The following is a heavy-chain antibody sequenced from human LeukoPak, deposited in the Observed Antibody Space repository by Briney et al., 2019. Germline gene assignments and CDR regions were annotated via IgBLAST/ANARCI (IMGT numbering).Heavy chain of an antibody. Sequence: GGSLRLSCAASGFTFNTYGMHWVRQAPDKGLEWVAFIRYDGADKYYADSVKGRFAISRDNSKNTLYLQMNSLRVEDSAVYYCAKVLSKGGGYYLTDFWGQGTLVTVSS. J-gene: IGHJ4*02. CDR2: IRYDGADK. CDR1: GFTFNTYG. D-gene: IGHD3-22*01. V-gene: IGHV3-30*02. CDR3: AKVLSKGGGYYLTDF.